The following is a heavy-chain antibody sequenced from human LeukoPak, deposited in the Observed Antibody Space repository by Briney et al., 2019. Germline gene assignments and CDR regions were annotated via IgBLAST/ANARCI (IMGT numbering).Heavy chain of an antibody. J-gene: IGHJ5*02. V-gene: IGHV4-30-2*01. CDR2: IYHSGST. D-gene: IGHD3-10*01. CDR3: ARGYGSGSYYNLNWFDP. Sequence: SQTMSLTCAVSGGSISSGGYSWSWIRQPPGKGLEWIGYIYHSGSTYYNPSLKSRVTISVDRSKNQFSLKLSSVTAADTAMYYCARGYGSGSYYNLNWFDPWGQGTLVTVSS. CDR1: GGSISSGGYS.